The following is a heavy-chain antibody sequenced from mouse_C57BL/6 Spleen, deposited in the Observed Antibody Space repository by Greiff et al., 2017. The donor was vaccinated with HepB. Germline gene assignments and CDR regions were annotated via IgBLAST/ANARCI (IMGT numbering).Heavy chain of an antibody. D-gene: IGHD1-1*01. CDR2: INPNNGGT. CDR3: ARESITTVVDPFAY. CDR1: GYTFTDYY. V-gene: IGHV1-26*01. Sequence: EVQLQQSGPELVKPGASVKISCKASGYTFTDYYMNWVKQSHGKSLEWIGDINPNNGGTSYNQKFKGKATLTVDKSSSTAYMELRSLTSEDSAVYYCARESITTVVDPFAYWGQGTLVTVSA. J-gene: IGHJ3*01.